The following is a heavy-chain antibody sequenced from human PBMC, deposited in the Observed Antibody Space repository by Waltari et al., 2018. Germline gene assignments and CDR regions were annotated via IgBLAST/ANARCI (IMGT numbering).Heavy chain of an antibody. CDR2: VHQSGRS. Sequence: QVQLQESGPGLVKPSGTLSLTCTVSGDYISNNFFWSWVRQSPGKGLEWIGQVHQSGRSNYNPSLESRVTVSMDTSKNQFSLRVTSVTAADTAIYYCASDRGRGLYLDSWGQGTLVTVSP. CDR1: GDYISNNFF. CDR3: ASDRGRGLYLDS. J-gene: IGHJ4*02. V-gene: IGHV4-4*02. D-gene: IGHD2-15*01.